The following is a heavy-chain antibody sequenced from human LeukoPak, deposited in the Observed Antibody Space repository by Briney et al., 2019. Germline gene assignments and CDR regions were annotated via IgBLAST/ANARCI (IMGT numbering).Heavy chain of an antibody. CDR1: GFTLSGYE. Sequence: GGSLRLSCAASGFTLSGYEMNWVRQAPGKGLEWVSYVSSSGSTIYYADSVKGRFTISRYNAKNSLYLQMNSLRAEDTAVYYCASGVTIFGVVRFDYWGQGTLVTVSS. D-gene: IGHD3-3*01. J-gene: IGHJ4*02. V-gene: IGHV3-48*03. CDR3: ASGVTIFGVVRFDY. CDR2: VSSSGSTI.